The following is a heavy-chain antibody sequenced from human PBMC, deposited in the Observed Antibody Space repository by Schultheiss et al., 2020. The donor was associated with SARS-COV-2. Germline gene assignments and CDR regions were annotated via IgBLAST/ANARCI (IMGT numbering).Heavy chain of an antibody. J-gene: IGHJ4*02. D-gene: IGHD1-1*01. Sequence: SETLSLTCTVSGGSISSYYWSWIRQPPGKGLEWIGYIYYSGSTNYNPSLKSRVTISVDTSKNQFSLKLSSVTAADTAVYYCARESNWNALSHFDYWGQGTLVTVSS. CDR3: ARESNWNALSHFDY. CDR1: GGSISSYY. CDR2: IYYSGST. V-gene: IGHV4-59*01.